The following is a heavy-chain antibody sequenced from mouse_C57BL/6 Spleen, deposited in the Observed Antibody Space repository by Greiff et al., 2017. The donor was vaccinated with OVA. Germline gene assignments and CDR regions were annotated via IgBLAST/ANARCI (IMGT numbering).Heavy chain of an antibody. Sequence: EVQLQESGGGLVQPKGSLKLSCAASGFSFNTYAMNWVRQAPGKGLEWVARIRSKSNNYATYYADSVKDRFTISRDDSESMLYLQMNNLKTEDTAMYYCVREGLRYPYWGQGTLVTVSA. CDR2: IRSKSNNYAT. D-gene: IGHD1-1*01. CDR3: VREGLRYPY. CDR1: GFSFNTYA. J-gene: IGHJ3*01. V-gene: IGHV10-1*01.